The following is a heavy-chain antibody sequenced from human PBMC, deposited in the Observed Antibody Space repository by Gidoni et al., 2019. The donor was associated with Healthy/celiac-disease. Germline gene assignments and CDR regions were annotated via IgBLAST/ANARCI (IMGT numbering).Heavy chain of an antibody. CDR3: AKGCSGGSCYAAFDI. D-gene: IGHD2-15*01. J-gene: IGHJ3*02. CDR2: ISWDGGST. V-gene: IGHV3-43D*04. Sequence: EVELVYSGGVVVQSGWSLTFSGTCSDFLSYYYSMYWVREAPGKGLEWVSLISWDGGSTYYADSVKGRFTISRDNSKNSLYLQMNSLRAEDTALYYCAKGCSGGSCYAAFDIWGQGTMVTVSS. CDR1: DFLSYYYS.